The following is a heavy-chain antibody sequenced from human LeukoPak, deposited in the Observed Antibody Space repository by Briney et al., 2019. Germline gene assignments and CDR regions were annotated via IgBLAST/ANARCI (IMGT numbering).Heavy chain of an antibody. CDR2: ISAYNGNT. Sequence: ASVKVSCKASGYTFTSYGISWVRQAPGQGLEWMEWISAYNGNTNYAQKLQGRVTMTTDTSTSTAYMELRRLRSDDTAVYYCARDTGYCSGGSCYSAYWGQGTLVSVSS. V-gene: IGHV1-18*01. J-gene: IGHJ4*02. CDR3: ARDTGYCSGGSCYSAY. D-gene: IGHD2-15*01. CDR1: GYTFTSYG.